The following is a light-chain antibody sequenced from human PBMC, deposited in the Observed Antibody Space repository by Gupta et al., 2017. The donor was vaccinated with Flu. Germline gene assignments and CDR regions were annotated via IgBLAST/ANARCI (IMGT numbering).Light chain of an antibody. Sequence: YELTQPPSLSVSPGQTARITCSGEPLPEEYVYWYQQKPVQAPVLVIYKDRDRPPGIPDRFSGSNSGTTVTLTISGVQAEDEAEYYCQSADRSGTYWVFGGGTKLTVL. CDR2: KDR. V-gene: IGLV3-25*02. CDR1: PLPEEY. CDR3: QSADRSGTYWV. J-gene: IGLJ3*02.